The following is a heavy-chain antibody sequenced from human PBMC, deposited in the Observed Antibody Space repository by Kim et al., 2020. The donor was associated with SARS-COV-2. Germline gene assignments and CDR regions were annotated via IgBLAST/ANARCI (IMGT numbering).Heavy chain of an antibody. J-gene: IGHJ6*02. CDR3: ARYQYSSSLTVYYYYGMDV. CDR1: GYTFTGYY. D-gene: IGHD6-13*01. V-gene: IGHV1-2*06. CDR2: INPNSGGT. Sequence: ASVKVSCKASGYTFTGYYMHWVRQAPGQGLEWMGRINPNSGGTNYAQKFQGRVTMTRDTSISTAYMELSRLRSDDTAVYYCARYQYSSSLTVYYYYGMDVWGQGTTVTVSS.